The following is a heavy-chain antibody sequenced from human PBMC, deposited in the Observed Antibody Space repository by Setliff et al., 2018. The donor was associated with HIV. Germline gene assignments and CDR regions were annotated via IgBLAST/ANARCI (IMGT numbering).Heavy chain of an antibody. CDR2: IIPILGIA. D-gene: IGHD5-12*01. V-gene: IGHV1-69*10. CDR1: GGTFSSYA. CDR3: ARRLRDGYNLGRFDY. J-gene: IGHJ4*02. Sequence: ASVKVSCKASGGTFSSYAISWVRQAPGQGLEWMGGIIPILGIANYAQKFQGRVTITADESTSTAYMELSSLRSEDTAVYYCARRLRDGYNLGRFDYWGQGALVTVAS.